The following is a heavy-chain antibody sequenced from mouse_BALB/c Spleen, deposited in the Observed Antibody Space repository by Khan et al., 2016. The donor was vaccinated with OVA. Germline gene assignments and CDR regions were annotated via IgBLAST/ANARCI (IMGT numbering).Heavy chain of an antibody. CDR1: GYIFTSYW. CDR2: IHPGTGST. J-gene: IGHJ4*01. V-gene: IGHV1S132*01. Sequence: QVQLKQSGAEVVRPGASVKLSCKTSGYIFTSYWIQWVKQRSGQGLEWIERIHPGTGSTNYNEKFKGKATLTADKSSSTAYMQLSSPKSEDSAVYFCARRAPDDAMDYWGQGTSVTVSS. D-gene: IGHD3-3*01. CDR3: ARRAPDDAMDY.